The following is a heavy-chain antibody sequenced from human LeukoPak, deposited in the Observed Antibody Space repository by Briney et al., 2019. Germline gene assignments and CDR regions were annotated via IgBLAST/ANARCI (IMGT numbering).Heavy chain of an antibody. J-gene: IGHJ3*02. CDR3: ARDPASLDAFDI. V-gene: IGHV4-31*03. CDR1: GGSISRGGYY. Sequence: SETLSLTCTVSGGSISRGGYYWSWIRQHPGKGLEWIGYIYYSGSTYYNPSLKSRVTISVDTSKNQFSLKLSSVTAADTAVYYCARDPASLDAFDIWGQGTMVTVSS. CDR2: IYYSGST.